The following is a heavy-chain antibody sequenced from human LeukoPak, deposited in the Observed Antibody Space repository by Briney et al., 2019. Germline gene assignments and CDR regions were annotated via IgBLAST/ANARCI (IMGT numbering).Heavy chain of an antibody. CDR1: GFTFDDYA. CDR3: ATPRLPYYYYGMDV. D-gene: IGHD2-15*01. Sequence: GGSLRLSCAASGFTFDDYAMPWVRQAPGKGLEWVSGISWNSGSIGYADSVKGRFTISRDNAKNSLYLQMNSLRAEDTALYYCATPRLPYYYYGMDVWGQGTTVTVSS. J-gene: IGHJ6*02. V-gene: IGHV3-9*01. CDR2: ISWNSGSI.